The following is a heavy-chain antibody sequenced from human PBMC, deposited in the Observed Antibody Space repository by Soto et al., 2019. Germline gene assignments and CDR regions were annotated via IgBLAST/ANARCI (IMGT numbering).Heavy chain of an antibody. J-gene: IGHJ4*02. CDR3: AKAVIPNRYYFDY. D-gene: IGHD3-22*01. Sequence: GGSLRLSCAASGFTFSSYAMSWVRQAPGKGLEWVSGISGSGGSTYYADSVKGRFTISRDNSKNTLYLQMNSLRAGDTAVYYCAKAVIPNRYYFDYWGQGTLVTVSS. CDR2: ISGSGGST. CDR1: GFTFSSYA. V-gene: IGHV3-23*01.